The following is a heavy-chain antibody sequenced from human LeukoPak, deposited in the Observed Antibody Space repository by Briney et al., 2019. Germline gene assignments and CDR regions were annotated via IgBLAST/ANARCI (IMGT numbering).Heavy chain of an antibody. D-gene: IGHD3-22*01. J-gene: IGHJ5*02. Sequence: GGSLRLSCAASGFTVSSNYMSWVRQAPGKGLEWVSVIYSGGSTYYADSVKGRFTISRDNSKDTLYLQMNSLRAEDTAVYYCAREARSDYYDSSGYFDPWGQGTLVTVSS. CDR3: AREARSDYYDSSGYFDP. V-gene: IGHV3-53*01. CDR2: IYSGGST. CDR1: GFTVSSNY.